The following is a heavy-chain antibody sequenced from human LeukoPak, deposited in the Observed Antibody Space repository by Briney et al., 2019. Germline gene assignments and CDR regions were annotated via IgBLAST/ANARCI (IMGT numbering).Heavy chain of an antibody. CDR2: INWNGGST. D-gene: IGHD3-3*01. V-gene: IGHV3-20*01. CDR1: GFTFDDHG. CDR3: ARAVYYDFWSGSPDDAFDI. Sequence: GGSPRLSCAVSGFTFDDHGMSWVRQAPGKGLEWVSGINWNGGSTGYADSVKGRFTISRDNAKSSLYLQMNSLRAEDTALYHCARAVYYDFWSGSPDDAFDIWGQGTMVTVSS. J-gene: IGHJ3*02.